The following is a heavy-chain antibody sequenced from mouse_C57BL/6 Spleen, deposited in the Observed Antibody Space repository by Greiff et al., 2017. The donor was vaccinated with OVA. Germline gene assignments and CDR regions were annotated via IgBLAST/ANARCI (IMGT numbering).Heavy chain of an antibody. CDR1: GYTFTSYW. CDR3: ARYYYYGSSYHYFDY. J-gene: IGHJ2*01. Sequence: QVQLQQPGAELVKPGASVKMSCKASGYTFTSYWITWVKQRPGQGLEWIGDIYPGSGSTNYNEKFKSKATLTVDTSSSTAYMQLSSLTSEDSAVYYCARYYYYGSSYHYFDYWGQGTTLTVSS. CDR2: IYPGSGST. V-gene: IGHV1-55*01. D-gene: IGHD1-1*01.